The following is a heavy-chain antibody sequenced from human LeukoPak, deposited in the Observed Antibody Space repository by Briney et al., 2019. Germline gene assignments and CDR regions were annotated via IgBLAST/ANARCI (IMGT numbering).Heavy chain of an antibody. V-gene: IGHV3-23*01. CDR3: AKGRGSANSGSNY. CDR1: GFIFSNYA. D-gene: IGHD1-26*01. CDR2: IVGSGDST. J-gene: IGHJ4*02. Sequence: GRSLRLSCAASGFIFSNYAMSWVRQAPGKGLEWVSVIVGSGDSTYYADSVKGRFTISRDNSKNTLYLQMNSLSAEDTAVYYCAKGRGSANSGSNYWGQGTQVTVSS.